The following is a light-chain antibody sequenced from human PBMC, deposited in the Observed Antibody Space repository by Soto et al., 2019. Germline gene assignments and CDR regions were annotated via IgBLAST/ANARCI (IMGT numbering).Light chain of an antibody. CDR3: CSSAGSYTVI. V-gene: IGLV2-11*01. J-gene: IGLJ2*01. CDR2: DVS. Sequence: QSALTQPRSVSGSPGQSVTISCTGTSRDVGAYNYVSWYQQHPGKAPKLIIYDVSKWPSGVPDRFSGSKSGNTASLTISGLQAEDEADYYCCSSAGSYTVIFGGGTTLTVL. CDR1: SRDVGAYNY.